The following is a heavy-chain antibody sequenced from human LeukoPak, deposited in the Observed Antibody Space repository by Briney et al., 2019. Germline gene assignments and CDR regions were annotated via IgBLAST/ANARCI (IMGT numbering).Heavy chain of an antibody. J-gene: IGHJ4*02. Sequence: SETLSLTCTVSGGSISSYYWSWIRRPPGKGLEWIGYIYYSGSTNYNPSLKSRVTISVDTSKNQFSLKLSSVTAADTAVYYCARAHYYDSSGYYSGLFDYWGQGTLVTVSP. CDR3: ARAHYYDSSGYYSGLFDY. CDR1: GGSISSYY. D-gene: IGHD3-22*01. CDR2: IYYSGST. V-gene: IGHV4-59*01.